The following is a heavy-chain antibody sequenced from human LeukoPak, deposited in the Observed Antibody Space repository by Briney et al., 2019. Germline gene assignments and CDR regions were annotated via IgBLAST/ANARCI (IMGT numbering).Heavy chain of an antibody. V-gene: IGHV1-69*05. J-gene: IGHJ4*02. CDR3: AREWELLNGGLYY. CDR2: IIPIFGTA. D-gene: IGHD2-15*01. CDR1: GGTFSSYA. Sequence: SVKVSCKASGGTFSSYAISWVLQAPGQGLEWMGRIIPIFGTANYAQKFQGRVTITTDESTSTAYMELSSLRSEDTAVYYCAREWELLNGGLYYWGQGTLVTVSS.